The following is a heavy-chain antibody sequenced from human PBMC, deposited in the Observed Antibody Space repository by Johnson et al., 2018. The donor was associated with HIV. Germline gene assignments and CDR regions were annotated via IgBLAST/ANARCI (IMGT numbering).Heavy chain of an antibody. V-gene: IGHV3-66*01. CDR1: GFTVSSNY. CDR3: ARDHLRCAFDI. CDR2: IYSGDST. D-gene: IGHD4-17*01. Sequence: EVQLVESGGGVAQPGRSLRLSCAASGFTVSSNYMSWVRQAPGKGLEWVSVIYSGDSTYYADSVKGRFTISRDNSKNTLYLQMNSLRAEDTAVYYCARDHLRCAFDIWGQGTTVTVSS. J-gene: IGHJ3*02.